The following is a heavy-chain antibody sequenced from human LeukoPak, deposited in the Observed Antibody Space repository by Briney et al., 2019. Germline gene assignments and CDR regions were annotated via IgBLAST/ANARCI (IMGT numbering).Heavy chain of an antibody. J-gene: IGHJ4*02. V-gene: IGHV4-38-2*02. Sequence: SETLSLTCTVSGYSISSGYYWGWIRQPPGKGLEWIGSIYHSGSTYYNPSLKSRVTMSVDTSKNQFSLKLSSVTAADTAVYYCARARPDRPQNFDYWGQGTLVTVSS. D-gene: IGHD1-14*01. CDR1: GYSISSGYY. CDR3: ARARPDRPQNFDY. CDR2: IYHSGST.